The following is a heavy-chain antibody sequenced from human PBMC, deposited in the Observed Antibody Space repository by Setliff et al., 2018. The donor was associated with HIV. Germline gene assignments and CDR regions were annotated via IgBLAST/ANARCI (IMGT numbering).Heavy chain of an antibody. D-gene: IGHD1-26*01. CDR2: ISAYNGNT. V-gene: IGHV1-18*01. CDR3: ARSDWELVLSSFDY. J-gene: IGHJ4*02. Sequence: GASVKVSCKASGGTFSSFGISWVRQAPGQGLEWMGGISAYNGNTNYAQKLQGRVTMTTDTSTSTAYMELRSLRSDDTAVYYCARSDWELVLSSFDYWGQGTQVTVSS. CDR1: GGTFSSFG.